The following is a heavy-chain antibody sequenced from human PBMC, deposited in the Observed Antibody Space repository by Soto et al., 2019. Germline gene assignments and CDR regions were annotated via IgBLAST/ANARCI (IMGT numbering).Heavy chain of an antibody. D-gene: IGHD1-26*01. CDR3: ARANSGSYQTTDY. V-gene: IGHV4-4*02. Sequence: PSETLSLTCAVSGGSISSSNWWSWVRQPPGKGLEWIGEIYHSGSTNYNPSLKSRVTISVDKSKNQFSLKLSSVTAADTAVYYCARANSGSYQTTDYWGQGTLVTVSS. CDR2: IYHSGST. CDR1: GGSISSSNW. J-gene: IGHJ4*02.